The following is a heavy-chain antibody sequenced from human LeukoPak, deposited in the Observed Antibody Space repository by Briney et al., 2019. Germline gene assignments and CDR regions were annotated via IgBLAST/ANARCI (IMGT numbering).Heavy chain of an antibody. CDR2: INHSGST. D-gene: IGHD2-2*01. Sequence: PSETLSLTCAVYGGSFSGYYWSWIRQPPGKGLEWIGEINHSGSTNYNPSLKSRVTISVDTSKNQFSLKLSSVTAADTAVYYCARMGRIVVVPAANSHYYYGMDVWGKGTTVTVSS. CDR1: GGSFSGYY. V-gene: IGHV4-34*01. J-gene: IGHJ6*04. CDR3: ARMGRIVVVPAANSHYYYGMDV.